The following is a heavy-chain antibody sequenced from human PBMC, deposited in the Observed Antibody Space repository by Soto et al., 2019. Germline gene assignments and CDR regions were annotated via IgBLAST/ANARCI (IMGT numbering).Heavy chain of an antibody. CDR3: ARLSYYYGSGSYYHFDY. CDR1: GGSISSYY. CDR2: IYYSGST. V-gene: IGHV4-59*01. J-gene: IGHJ4*02. D-gene: IGHD3-10*01. Sequence: SETLSLTCTVSGGSISSYYLSWIRQPPGKGLEWIGYIYYSGSTNYNPSLKSRVTISVDTSKNQFSLKLSSVTAADTAVYYCARLSYYYGSGSYYHFDYWGQGTLVTVSS.